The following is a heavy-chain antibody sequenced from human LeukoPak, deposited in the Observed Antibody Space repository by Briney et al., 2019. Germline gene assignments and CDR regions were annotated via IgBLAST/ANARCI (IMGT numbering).Heavy chain of an antibody. V-gene: IGHV3-9*01. Sequence: GGSLRLSCAASGFTFDDYAMHWVRQAPGKGLEWVPGISWNSGSIGYADSVKGRFTISRDNAKNSLYLQMNSLRAEDTALYYCAKFSAASRAFDYWGQGTLVTVSS. CDR1: GFTFDDYA. J-gene: IGHJ4*02. CDR3: AKFSAASRAFDY. D-gene: IGHD6-13*01. CDR2: ISWNSGSI.